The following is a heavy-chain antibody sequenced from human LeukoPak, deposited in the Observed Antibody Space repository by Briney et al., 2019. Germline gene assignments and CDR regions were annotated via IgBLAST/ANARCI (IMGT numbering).Heavy chain of an antibody. CDR2: FYNGRP. CDR1: GDSISSYF. D-gene: IGHD1-26*01. CDR3: ARAGGTGELGLLDY. J-gene: IGHJ4*02. Sequence: SETLSLTCTVSGDSISSYFWNWIRQTPGKGLEWIGFYNGRPNYNPSLKSRVTISVDRSKNQFSLKLSSVTAADTAVYYCARAGGTGELGLLDYWGQGTLVTVSS. V-gene: IGHV4-59*12.